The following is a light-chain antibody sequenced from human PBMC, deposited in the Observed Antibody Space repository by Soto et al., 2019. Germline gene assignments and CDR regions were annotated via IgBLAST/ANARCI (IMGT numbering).Light chain of an antibody. CDR3: QQYNSYPLT. CDR1: QSISSW. CDR2: DAS. J-gene: IGKJ4*01. Sequence: DIQMTQSPSTLSASVGDRVTITCRVSQSISSWLAWYQQKPGKAPKLLIYDASSLESGVPSRFSGSESGTEFTLTISSLQPDDFATYYCQQYNSYPLTFGGGTKVEIK. V-gene: IGKV1-5*01.